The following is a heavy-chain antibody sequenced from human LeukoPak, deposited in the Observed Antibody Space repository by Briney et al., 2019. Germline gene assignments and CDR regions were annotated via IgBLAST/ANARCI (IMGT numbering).Heavy chain of an antibody. D-gene: IGHD5-12*01. J-gene: IGHJ4*02. CDR2: INHSGST. CDR3: ARRLWLPYRFDY. V-gene: IGHV4-4*03. Sequence: PETLSLTCAVSGGSISSSNWWGWVRQPPGKGLEWIGEINHSGSTNYNPSLKSRVTISVDTSKNQFSLKLSSVTAADTAVYYCARRLWLPYRFDYWGQGTLVTVSS. CDR1: GGSISSSNW.